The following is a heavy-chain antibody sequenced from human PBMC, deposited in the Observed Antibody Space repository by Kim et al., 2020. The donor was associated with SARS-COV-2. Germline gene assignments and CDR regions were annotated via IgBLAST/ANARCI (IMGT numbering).Heavy chain of an antibody. CDR3: AGDLGTNYFSVAFWYFDL. Sequence: ASVKVSCKAFGYNFTDSPINWVRQAPGQGPQWMGWIITNTWNPTYAPDFKGRFVFSLDTPVSTAYLQINSLQPDDTGAYYCAGDLGTNYFSVAFWYFDLW. J-gene: IGHJ2*01. D-gene: IGHD1-7*01. CDR1: GYNFTDSP. V-gene: IGHV7-4-1*02. CDR2: IITNTWNP.